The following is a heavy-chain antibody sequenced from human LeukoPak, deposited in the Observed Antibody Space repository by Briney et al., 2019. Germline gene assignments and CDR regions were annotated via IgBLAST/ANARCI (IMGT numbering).Heavy chain of an antibody. V-gene: IGHV3-15*01. CDR2: IKSKTDGGTT. J-gene: IGHJ3*02. Sequence: GRSLRLSCTTSGLTFSTHAIHWVRQAPGKGLEWVGRIKSKTDGGTTDYAAPVKGRFTISRDDSKNTLYLQMNSLKTEDTAVYYCTTDIFVDAFDIWGQGTMVTVSS. CDR3: TTDIFVDAFDI. D-gene: IGHD2-15*01. CDR1: GLTFSTHA.